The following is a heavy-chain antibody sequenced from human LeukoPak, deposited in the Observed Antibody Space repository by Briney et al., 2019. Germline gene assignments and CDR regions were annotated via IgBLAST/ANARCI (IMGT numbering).Heavy chain of an antibody. CDR1: GFTFSDYC. Sequence: GGSLRLSCTASGFTFSDYCMTWVRQAPGKGLESVANINQDGSEKSSVDSVKGRFTISRDNAKKSLYLQMSSLRAEDAAVYYCARDLSQFCSGTYDYWGQGTLVTVSS. CDR3: ARDLSQFCSGTYDY. CDR2: INQDGSEK. J-gene: IGHJ4*02. V-gene: IGHV3-7*04. D-gene: IGHD3-10*02.